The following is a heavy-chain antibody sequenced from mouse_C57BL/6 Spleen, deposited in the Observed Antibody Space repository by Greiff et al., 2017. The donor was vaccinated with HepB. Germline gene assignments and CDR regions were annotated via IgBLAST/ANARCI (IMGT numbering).Heavy chain of an antibody. D-gene: IGHD1-1*01. CDR3: TRRTVDAMDY. CDR2: IRNKANNHAT. J-gene: IGHJ4*01. CDR1: GFTFSDAW. Sequence: EVKLEESGAGLVQPGGSMKLSCAASGFTFSDAWMDWVRQSPEKGLEWVGEIRNKANNHATYYVVSVKGRFTISRDDSKSSIYLQMNSLGAEETCSYYCTRRTVDAMDYWGQGTSVTVSS. V-gene: IGHV6-6*01.